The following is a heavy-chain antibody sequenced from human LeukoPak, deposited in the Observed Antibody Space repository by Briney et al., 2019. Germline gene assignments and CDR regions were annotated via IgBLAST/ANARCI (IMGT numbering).Heavy chain of an antibody. V-gene: IGHV5-51*01. J-gene: IGHJ4*02. D-gene: IGHD6-19*01. Sequence: GESLKISCQGSGYSFTNYWIGWVRQMPGKGLEWMGIIYPGDSDTRYSPSFQGQVTISADKSISTAYLQWSSLKASDTAMYYCARPYPSGGGTYYFDYWGQGTLVTVSS. CDR3: ARPYPSGGGTYYFDY. CDR1: GYSFTNYW. CDR2: IYPGDSDT.